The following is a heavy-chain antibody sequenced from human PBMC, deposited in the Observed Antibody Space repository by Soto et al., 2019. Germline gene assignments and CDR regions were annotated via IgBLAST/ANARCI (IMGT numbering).Heavy chain of an antibody. V-gene: IGHV4-39*01. CDR1: GGSISSSSYY. J-gene: IGHJ5*02. CDR3: ARNNDDYDFYLFNWFDP. D-gene: IGHD3-3*01. CDR2: IYYSGST. Sequence: SETLSLTCTVSGGSISSSSYYWGWIRQPPGKGLEWIGSIYYSGSTYYNPSLKSRVTISVDTSKNQFSLKLSSVTAADTAVYYCARNNDDYDFYLFNWFDPWGQGTLVTVSS.